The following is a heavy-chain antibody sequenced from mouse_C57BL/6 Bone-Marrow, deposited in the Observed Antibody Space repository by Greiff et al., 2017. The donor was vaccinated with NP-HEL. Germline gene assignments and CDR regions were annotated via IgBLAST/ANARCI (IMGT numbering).Heavy chain of an antibody. J-gene: IGHJ4*01. CDR1: GFSLTSYG. Sequence: VHLVESGPGLVQPSQSLSITCTVSGFSLTSYGVHWVRQSPGKGLEWLGVIWSGGSTDYNAAFISRLSISKDNSKSQVFFKMNSLQADDTAIYYCARRTTVVAYYAMDYWGQGTSVTVSS. CDR2: IWSGGST. CDR3: ARRTTVVAYYAMDY. V-gene: IGHV2-2*01. D-gene: IGHD1-1*01.